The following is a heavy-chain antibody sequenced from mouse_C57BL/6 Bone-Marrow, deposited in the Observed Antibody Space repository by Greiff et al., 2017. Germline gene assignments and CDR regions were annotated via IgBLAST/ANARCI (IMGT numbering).Heavy chain of an antibody. D-gene: IGHD2-4*01. CDR2: ISNLAYSI. J-gene: IGHJ3*01. Sequence: EVKLMESGGGLVQPGGSLKLSCAASGFTFSDYGMAWVRQAPRKGPEWVAFISNLAYSIYYADTVTGRFTISRENAKNTLYLEMSSLRSEDTAMYYCARDDYDGPWFAYWGQGTLVTVSA. CDR1: GFTFSDYG. V-gene: IGHV5-15*01. CDR3: ARDDYDGPWFAY.